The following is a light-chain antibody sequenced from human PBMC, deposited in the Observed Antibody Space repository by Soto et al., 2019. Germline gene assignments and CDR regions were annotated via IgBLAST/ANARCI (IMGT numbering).Light chain of an antibody. Sequence: QSALTQPPSASWSPGQSVTISCTGTKHDIGVYDFVSWYQHHPGKAPRLIIYEVVQRPSVVPDRFSGSKSGNTASLTVSGLQAADEADYFCKSYAGSNTYVLGSGTKLTVL. CDR3: KSYAGSNTYV. CDR2: EVV. J-gene: IGLJ1*01. CDR1: KHDIGVYDF. V-gene: IGLV2-8*01.